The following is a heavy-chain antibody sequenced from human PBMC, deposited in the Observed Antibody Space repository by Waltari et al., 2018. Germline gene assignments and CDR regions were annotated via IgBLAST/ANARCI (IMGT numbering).Heavy chain of an antibody. D-gene: IGHD3-3*01. CDR3: ATIFGAAFDY. CDR2: IYHSGTT. V-gene: IGHV4-38-2*01. J-gene: IGHJ4*02. Sequence: QVQLKESGPGLVLPSETLSLPCPVPGYSISDGYYWAWIRQSPDKGLEWIGNIYHSGTTSYNLSLKSRVTISVDTSKNQFSLRLISMTAADTAVYYCATIFGAAFDYWGQGIPVAVSS. CDR1: GYSISDGYY.